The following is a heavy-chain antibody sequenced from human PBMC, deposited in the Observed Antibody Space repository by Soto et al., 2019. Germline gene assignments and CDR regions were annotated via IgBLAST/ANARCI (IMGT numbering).Heavy chain of an antibody. D-gene: IGHD6-13*01. CDR1: GFTFSSYG. CDR2: ISYDGSNK. J-gene: IGHJ6*02. Sequence: QVQLVESGGGVVQPGRSLRLSCAASGFTFSSYGMHWVRQAPGKGLEWVAVISYDGSNKYYADSVKGRFTISRDNSKNTLYLQMNSLRAEDTAVYYCAKAAGAVEYYYYYYGMDVWGQGTTVTVS. V-gene: IGHV3-30*18. CDR3: AKAAGAVEYYYYYYGMDV.